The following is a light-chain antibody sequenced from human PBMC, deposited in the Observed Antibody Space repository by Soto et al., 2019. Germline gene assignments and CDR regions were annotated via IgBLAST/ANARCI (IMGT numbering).Light chain of an antibody. CDR2: DVS. J-gene: IGLJ2*01. Sequence: QSVLTQPPSVSGSPGQSVTISCTGTGSDVGSYNSVSWYQQPPGTAPKLMIYDVSNRPSGVPDRFSGSKSGNTASLTISGLQAEDEADYYCSSYTHSTTLVFGGGTKLTVL. CDR1: GSDVGSYNS. CDR3: SSYTHSTTLV. V-gene: IGLV2-18*02.